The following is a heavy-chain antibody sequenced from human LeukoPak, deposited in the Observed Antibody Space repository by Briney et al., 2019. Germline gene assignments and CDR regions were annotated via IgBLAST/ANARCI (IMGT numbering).Heavy chain of an antibody. J-gene: IGHJ3*02. D-gene: IGHD6-19*01. Sequence: SETLSLTCTVSGGSISSGSYYWRWIRQPAGTGLEWIGRIYTSGSTNYNPSLKSRVTISVDTSKNQFSLRLSSVTAADTAVYYCAREWSSGWSRRDDAFDIWGQGTMVTVSS. CDR1: GGSISSGSYY. CDR3: AREWSSGWSRRDDAFDI. V-gene: IGHV4-61*02. CDR2: IYTSGST.